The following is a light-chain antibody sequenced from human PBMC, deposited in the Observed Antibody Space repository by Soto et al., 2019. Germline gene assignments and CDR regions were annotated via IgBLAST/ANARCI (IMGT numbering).Light chain of an antibody. CDR1: QSVSSTS. CDR2: AAS. V-gene: IGKV3-20*01. J-gene: IGKJ1*01. Sequence: EIVLTQSPGTLSLSPGERATLSCRASQSVSSTSLAWYQQKPGQAPRLLIFAASNRATGIPDRFSGSGSGRDFPLTISSLEPEDFALYYCQHYDSSPPWTFGQGTKVEVK. CDR3: QHYDSSPPWT.